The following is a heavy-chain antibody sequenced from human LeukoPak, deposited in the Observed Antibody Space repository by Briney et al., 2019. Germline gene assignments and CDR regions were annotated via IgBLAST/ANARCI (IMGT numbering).Heavy chain of an antibody. CDR2: ISGGGGST. V-gene: IGHV3-23*01. CDR3: ANARCGVLPRWDY. CDR1: GFTFSSYA. J-gene: IGHJ4*02. Sequence: PGGSLRLSCAASGFTFSSYAMSWVRQAPGKGLEWVAVISGGGGSTYYADSVKGRFTISRDNSKSTLYLQMNSLRAEDTAIYYCANARCGVLPRWDYWGQGTLVTVSS. D-gene: IGHD2-21*01.